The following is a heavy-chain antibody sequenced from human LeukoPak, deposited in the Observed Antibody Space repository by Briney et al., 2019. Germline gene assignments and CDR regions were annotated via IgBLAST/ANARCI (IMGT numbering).Heavy chain of an antibody. Sequence: GGSLRLSCAASGFTLSSYWMSWVRQAPGKGLEWVANIKQDGSEKYYVDSVKGRFTISRDNAKNSLYLQMNSLRAEDTAVYYCARGLYVWKWGQGTLVTVSS. CDR1: GFTLSSYW. V-gene: IGHV3-7*01. J-gene: IGHJ4*02. CDR2: IKQDGSEK. CDR3: ARGLYVWK. D-gene: IGHD3-16*01.